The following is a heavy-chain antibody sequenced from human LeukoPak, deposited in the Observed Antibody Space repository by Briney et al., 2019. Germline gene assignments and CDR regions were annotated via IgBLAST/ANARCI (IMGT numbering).Heavy chain of an antibody. Sequence: PSETLSLTCTVSGGSISSYYWSWIRQPPGKGLEWIGYIYYSGSTNYNPSLKSRVTISVDTSKNQFSLKLSSVTAADTAVYYCARPYSIAAAGHDAFDIWGQGTMVTVSS. V-gene: IGHV4-59*08. CDR3: ARPYSIAAAGHDAFDI. J-gene: IGHJ3*02. CDR2: IYYSGST. CDR1: GGSISSYY. D-gene: IGHD6-13*01.